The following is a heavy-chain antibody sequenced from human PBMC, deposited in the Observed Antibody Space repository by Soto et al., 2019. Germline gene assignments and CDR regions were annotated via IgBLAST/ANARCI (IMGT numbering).Heavy chain of an antibody. V-gene: IGHV4-61*03. J-gene: IGHJ6*02. CDR1: GDSVTSVSDY. CDR3: ARGVGFGYYYYHMDL. CDR2: IYYSGSA. D-gene: IGHD3-10*01. Sequence: ETLSLTSTVSGDSVTSVSDYWSWIRQPPGKGLEWIGYIYYSGSADYNPSLGSRVTISIDTSKNHFSLKLTSVTAADTAVYYCARGVGFGYYYYHMDLWGQGTTVTVSS.